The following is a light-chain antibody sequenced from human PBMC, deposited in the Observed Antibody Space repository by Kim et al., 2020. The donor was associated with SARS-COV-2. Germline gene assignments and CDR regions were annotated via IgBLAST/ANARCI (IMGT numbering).Light chain of an antibody. CDR3: QQYVGSPYT. J-gene: IGKJ2*01. CDR1: ESVRGNQ. V-gene: IGKV3-20*01. CDR2: GAS. Sequence: LSPGDRATLSCRASESVRGNQLAWYQQKRGQAPRLLIYGASSRAGGIPDRFSGSGSGSDFTLTISRLQPEDFAVYFCQQYVGSPYTFGQGTKLEI.